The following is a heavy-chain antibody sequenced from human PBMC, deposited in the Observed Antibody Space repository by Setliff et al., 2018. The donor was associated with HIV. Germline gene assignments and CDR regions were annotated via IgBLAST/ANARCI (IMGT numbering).Heavy chain of an antibody. Sequence: GASVKVSCKASRSTFNSHTINWVRQAPGQGLDWMGRISAYNVNTNYAQKLQGRVTMTTDTSTSTAYMELRSLRSDDTAVYYCARGTTPLGWFDPWGQGTLVTVSS. V-gene: IGHV1-18*01. J-gene: IGHJ5*02. CDR2: ISAYNVNT. D-gene: IGHD2-2*01. CDR1: RSTFNSHT. CDR3: ARGTTPLGWFDP.